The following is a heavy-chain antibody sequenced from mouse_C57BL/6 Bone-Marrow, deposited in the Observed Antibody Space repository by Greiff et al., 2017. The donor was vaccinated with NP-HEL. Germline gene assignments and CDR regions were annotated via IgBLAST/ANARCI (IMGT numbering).Heavy chain of an antibody. CDR1: GYTFTSYW. Sequence: QVQLQQPGAELVRPGSSVKLSCKASGYTFTSYWMDWVKQRPGQGLEWIGNIYPSDSEPNYNQKFKDKATLTVDKSSSTAYMQLSSLTCEGSAVYYCARRQIRRQAWFAYWGQGTLVTVSA. V-gene: IGHV1-61*01. CDR3: ARRQIRRQAWFAY. CDR2: IYPSDSEP. J-gene: IGHJ3*01. D-gene: IGHD3-2*02.